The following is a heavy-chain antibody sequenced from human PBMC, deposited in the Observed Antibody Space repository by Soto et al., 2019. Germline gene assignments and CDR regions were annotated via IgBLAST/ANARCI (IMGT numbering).Heavy chain of an antibody. D-gene: IGHD6-19*01. CDR3: ARAVSSGWYFYYFDY. Sequence: SETLSLTCTVSGGSISSGCYYWSWIRQHPGKGLEWIGYIYYSGSTYYNPSLKSRVTISVDTSKNQFSLKLSSVTAADTAVYYCARAVSSGWYFYYFDYWGQGTLVTVSS. CDR1: GGSISSGCYY. V-gene: IGHV4-31*03. J-gene: IGHJ4*02. CDR2: IYYSGST.